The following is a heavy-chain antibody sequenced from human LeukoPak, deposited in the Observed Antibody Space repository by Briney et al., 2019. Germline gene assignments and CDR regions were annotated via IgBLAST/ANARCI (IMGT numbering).Heavy chain of an antibody. D-gene: IGHD3-10*01. J-gene: IGHJ4*02. V-gene: IGHV3-23*01. CDR2: IGGSGDNT. CDR1: GFTFSNYA. Sequence: GGSLRLSCAASGFTFSNYAMSWVRQAPGKGLEWVSIIGGSGDNTSYADSVKGRFTISRDNSKNTVSLQMNSLRAEDTAVYYCAKSVYHSGNYWGQGTLVTVSS. CDR3: AKSVYHSGNY.